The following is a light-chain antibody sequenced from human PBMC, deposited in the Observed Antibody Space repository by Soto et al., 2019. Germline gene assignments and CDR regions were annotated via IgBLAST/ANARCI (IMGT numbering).Light chain of an antibody. Sequence: QSALTQPPSASGSPGQSVTISCTGTSSDVDAYSYVSWYQHHPGKAPKLMIYEVTKRPSGVPDRFSGSKSGNTASLTVTGLQAEDEADYYCSSYAGSLYVFGTGTKLTVL. CDR2: EVT. J-gene: IGLJ1*01. CDR3: SSYAGSLYV. CDR1: SSDVDAYSY. V-gene: IGLV2-8*01.